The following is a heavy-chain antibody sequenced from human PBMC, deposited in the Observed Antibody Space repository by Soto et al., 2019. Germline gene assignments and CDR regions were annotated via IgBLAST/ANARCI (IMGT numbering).Heavy chain of an antibody. CDR2: INAGNGNT. CDR3: ARDGDVVVPAAANWFDP. J-gene: IGHJ5*02. V-gene: IGHV1-3*01. D-gene: IGHD2-2*01. CDR1: GYTFTSYA. Sequence: QVQLVQSGAEVKKPGASVKVSCKASGYTFTSYAMHWVRQAPGQRLEWMGWINAGNGNTKYSQKFQGRVTITRDTTARTAYMELSSLRSEDTAVYYCARDGDVVVPAAANWFDPWGQGTLVTVSS.